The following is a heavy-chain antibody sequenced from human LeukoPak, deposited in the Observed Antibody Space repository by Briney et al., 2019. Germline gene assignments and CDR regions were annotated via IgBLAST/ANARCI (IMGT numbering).Heavy chain of an antibody. CDR2: INPNTGGT. CDR1: GYTFTGYY. J-gene: IGHJ4*02. V-gene: IGHV1-2*02. Sequence: ASVKISCKTSGYTFTGYYMHWVRQAPGQGLEWMGWINPNTGGTNYAQKFQGRVTMTSDTSISTAYMELSSLRSDDTAMYYCARAPMIVVVFPPRLDFWGQGTLVTVSS. CDR3: ARAPMIVVVFPPRLDF. D-gene: IGHD3-22*01.